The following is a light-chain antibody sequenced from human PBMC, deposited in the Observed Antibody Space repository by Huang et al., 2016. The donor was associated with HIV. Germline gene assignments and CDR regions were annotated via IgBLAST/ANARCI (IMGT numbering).Light chain of an antibody. V-gene: IGKV3-15*01. CDR1: QSVSTN. CDR2: GAS. J-gene: IGKJ3*01. Sequence: EIVMTQSPATLSVSPGERATLSCRASQSVSTNLAWYQQMPGQAPRPLIYGASTRATGGPARFSGSGFGTEFTLTISSLQSEDFAVYYCQQYNNWPPLTFGPGTKVDIQ. CDR3: QQYNNWPPLT.